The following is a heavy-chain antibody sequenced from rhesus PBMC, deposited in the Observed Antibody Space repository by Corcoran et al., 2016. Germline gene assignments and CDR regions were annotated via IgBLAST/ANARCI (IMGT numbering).Heavy chain of an antibody. CDR2: INPRKCKV. J-gene: IGHJ5-1*01. Sequence: QVQLWQSGAEVKEPGASAKLSCKASGYHFNSYLVNWVRPAPGQVLEGMGCINPRKCKVGYAQSFQGRIAMTRDTSSNTVYMELRSLRSEDTAVYFCTRDRQLRRFDVWGPGVLVTVSS. CDR1: GYHFNSYL. D-gene: IGHD1-26*01. V-gene: IGHV1-200*01. CDR3: TRDRQLRRFDV.